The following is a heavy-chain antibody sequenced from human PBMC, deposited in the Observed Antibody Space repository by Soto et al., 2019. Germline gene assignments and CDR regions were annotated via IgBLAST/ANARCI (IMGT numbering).Heavy chain of an antibody. Sequence: QVHLVESGGAVVQPGRSLRLTCAASGFPFTRYGIHWVRQAQGKGLEWVAVTSYDGTTKYYAESVQGRFTISRDNSKNPVDLQMSILRVEDTAVYYCARRRYQSSVGGLDGWGQGTRVPVSS. D-gene: IGHD1-26*01. CDR1: GFPFTRYG. CDR3: ARRRYQSSVGGLDG. CDR2: TSYDGTTK. J-gene: IGHJ6*02. V-gene: IGHV3-30*03.